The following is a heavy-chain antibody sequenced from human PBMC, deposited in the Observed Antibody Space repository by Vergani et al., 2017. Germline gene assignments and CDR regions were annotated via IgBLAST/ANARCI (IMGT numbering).Heavy chain of an antibody. CDR1: GFTFSSYS. CDR2: ISSSSSTI. D-gene: IGHD3-10*01. CDR3: AGGPPRGISLIDY. J-gene: IGHJ4*02. Sequence: EVQLVESGGGLVQPGGSLRLSCAASGFTFSSYSMNWVRQAPGKGLEWVSYISSSSSTIYYADSVKGRFTISRDNAKNSLYLQMNSLRAEDTAVYYCAGGPPRGISLIDYWGQGTLVTVSS. V-gene: IGHV3-48*01.